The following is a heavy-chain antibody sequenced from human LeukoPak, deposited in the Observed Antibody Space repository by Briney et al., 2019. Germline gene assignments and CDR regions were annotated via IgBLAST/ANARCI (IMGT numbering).Heavy chain of an antibody. CDR3: ATTFWSGYYLTYFDY. J-gene: IGHJ4*02. CDR1: GFTFSSYA. D-gene: IGHD3-3*01. Sequence: GGSLRPSCAASGFTFSSYAMSWVRQAPGKGLEWVSAISGSGGSTYYADSVKGRFTISRDNSKNTLYLQMNSLRAEDTAVYYCATTFWSGYYLTYFDYWGQGTLVTVSS. CDR2: ISGSGGST. V-gene: IGHV3-23*01.